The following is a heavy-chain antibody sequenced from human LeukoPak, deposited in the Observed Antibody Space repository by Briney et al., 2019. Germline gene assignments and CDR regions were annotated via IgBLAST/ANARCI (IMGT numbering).Heavy chain of an antibody. CDR1: GGTFSSYA. D-gene: IGHD2-2*01. CDR2: IIPIFGTA. V-gene: IGHV1-69*01. J-gene: IGHJ5*02. Sequence: VASVKVSCKASGGTFSSYAISLVRQAPGQGLEWMGGIIPIFGTANYAQKFQGRVTITADESTSTAYMELSSLRSEDTAVYYCAVIVVVPAATSTNWFDPWGQGTLVTVSS. CDR3: AVIVVVPAATSTNWFDP.